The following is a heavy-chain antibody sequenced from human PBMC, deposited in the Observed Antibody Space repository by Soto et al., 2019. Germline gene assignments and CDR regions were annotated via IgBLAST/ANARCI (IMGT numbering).Heavy chain of an antibody. J-gene: IGHJ6*02. D-gene: IGHD2-2*01. CDR1: GFTFSSYG. CDR2: ISYDGSNK. Sequence: PGGSLRLSCAASGFTFSSYGMYWVRQAPGKGLEWVAVISYDGSNKYYADSVRGRFTISRDNSKNTLYLQMNSLRAEDTAVYYCAKDLLVPAADYYYYGMDVWGQGTTVPVSS. CDR3: AKDLLVPAADYYYYGMDV. V-gene: IGHV3-30*18.